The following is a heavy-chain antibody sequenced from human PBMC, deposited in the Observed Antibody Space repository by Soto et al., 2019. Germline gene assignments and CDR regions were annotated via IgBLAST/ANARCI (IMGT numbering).Heavy chain of an antibody. V-gene: IGHV1-69*13. D-gene: IGHD3-10*01. CDR1: GGTFSSYA. Sequence: ASVKVSCKASGGTFSSYAISWVRQAPGQGLEWMGGIIPIFGTANYAQKFQGRVTITADESTSTAYMELSSLRSEDTAVYYCARGGRVLPPWSWFDPWGQGTLVTVSS. CDR3: ARGGRVLPPWSWFDP. CDR2: IIPIFGTA. J-gene: IGHJ5*02.